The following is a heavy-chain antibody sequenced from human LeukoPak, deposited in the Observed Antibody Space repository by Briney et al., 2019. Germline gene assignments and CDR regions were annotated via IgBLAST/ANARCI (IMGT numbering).Heavy chain of an antibody. V-gene: IGHV3-30-3*01. CDR3: AREPSGNFGQLVSSAEYFQH. CDR1: GFTFSSYA. Sequence: PGRSLRLSCAASGFTFSSYAIHWVRQAPGKGLEWVADISFDGDNEYYADSVRGRFMIARDNSKNTVYLQMNSLTIEDTAVYYCAREPSGNFGQLVSSAEYFQHWGQGTRVTVSS. CDR2: ISFDGDNE. J-gene: IGHJ1*01. D-gene: IGHD5/OR15-5a*01.